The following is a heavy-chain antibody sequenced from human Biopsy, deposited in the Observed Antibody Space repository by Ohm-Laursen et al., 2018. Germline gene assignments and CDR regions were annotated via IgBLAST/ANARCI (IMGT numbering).Heavy chain of an antibody. CDR3: ARGPHSGSHSCFDY. CDR1: GFTFSGFS. Sequence: SLRLSCAASGFTFSGFSMNWVRQAPGKGLEWVSVIYTGGSTFYADSVKGRFTISRDKSKNTLYLQMNNLTTEDTAIYYCARGPHSGSHSCFDYWGRGTLVTVSS. V-gene: IGHV3-53*05. D-gene: IGHD1-26*01. J-gene: IGHJ4*02. CDR2: IYTGGST.